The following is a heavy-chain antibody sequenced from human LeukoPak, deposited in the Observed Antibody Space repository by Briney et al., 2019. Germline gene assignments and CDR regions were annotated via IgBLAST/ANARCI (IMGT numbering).Heavy chain of an antibody. Sequence: GESLKISCKGSGYSFASNWIAWLRQMPGQGLEWMGIIYPTDSDTRYGPSFQGQVTISADKSISTAYLQWSSLKASDTAMYYCARPKSISVDFAFDIWGQGTMVTVSS. CDR3: ARPKSISVDFAFDI. CDR1: GYSFASNW. V-gene: IGHV5-51*01. D-gene: IGHD6-19*01. J-gene: IGHJ3*02. CDR2: IYPTDSDT.